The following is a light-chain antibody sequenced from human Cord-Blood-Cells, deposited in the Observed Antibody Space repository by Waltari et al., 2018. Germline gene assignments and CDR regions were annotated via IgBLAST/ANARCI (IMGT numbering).Light chain of an antibody. J-gene: IGKJ4*01. CDR3: QQRSNWLT. Sequence: EIVFTQSPATLSLSPGQRATLSCRASQSVSSYLAWYHQQPGQAPRLLIYDSSNGATGIPARFSGSGSGTDFTLTISSLEPEDFAVYYCQQRSNWLTFGGGTKVEIK. V-gene: IGKV3-11*01. CDR1: QSVSSY. CDR2: DSS.